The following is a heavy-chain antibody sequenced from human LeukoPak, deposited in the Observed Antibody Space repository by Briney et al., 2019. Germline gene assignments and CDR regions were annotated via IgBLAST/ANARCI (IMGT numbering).Heavy chain of an antibody. V-gene: IGHV3-7*01. CDR1: GFTFSSYW. CDR3: ARVRREMKRSLGRTTEYSYYYYMDV. J-gene: IGHJ6*03. D-gene: IGHD1/OR15-1a*01. CDR2: IKQDGSEK. Sequence: SGGSLRLSCAASGFTFSSYWMSWVRQAPGKGLEWVANIKQDGSEKYYVDSVKGRFTISRDNAKNSLYLQMNSLRAEDTAVYYCARVRREMKRSLGRTTEYSYYYYMDVWGKGTTVTVSS.